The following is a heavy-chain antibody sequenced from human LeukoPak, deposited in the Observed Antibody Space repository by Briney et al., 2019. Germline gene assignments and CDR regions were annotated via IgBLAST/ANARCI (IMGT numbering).Heavy chain of an antibody. J-gene: IGHJ4*02. D-gene: IGHD5-18*01. CDR3: AKDRSVGYSYGYGIDY. Sequence: GRSLRLSCAASGFTFDDYAMHSVRQAPGKGLEWVSGISWNSGSIGYADSVKGRFTISRDNAKNSLYLQMNSLRAEDTALYYCAKDRSVGYSYGYGIDYWGQGTLVTVSS. V-gene: IGHV3-9*01. CDR1: GFTFDDYA. CDR2: ISWNSGSI.